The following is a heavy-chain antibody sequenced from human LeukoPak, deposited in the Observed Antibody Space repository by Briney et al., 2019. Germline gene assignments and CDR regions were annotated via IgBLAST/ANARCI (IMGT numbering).Heavy chain of an antibody. CDR2: IYSSQYT. Sequence: PSETLSLSCTVSGDSFDNSYCWTWVRQPPGKRPEWIGPIYSSQYTYYHRSLRSRATISADTSSNLFSLKLISVTAADTAVYYCARGSDDYKLGNHWGHGTLVTVSS. J-gene: IGHJ5*02. CDR1: GDSFDNSYC. CDR3: ARGSDDYKLGNH. D-gene: IGHD5-24*01. V-gene: IGHV4-39*01.